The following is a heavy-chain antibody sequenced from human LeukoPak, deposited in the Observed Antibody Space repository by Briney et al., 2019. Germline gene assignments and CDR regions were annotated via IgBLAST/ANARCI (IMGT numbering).Heavy chain of an antibody. CDR3: ARDLNREDFDY. CDR1: GFGFSNYD. CDR2: IWLDGSAT. Sequence: GKSLRLSCAASGFGFSNYDMHRVRQAPGKGLEWVAIIWLDGSATYYGDSVKGRFTISRDNSKNILYLQMNDLRVEDTAVYYCARDLNREDFDYWGQGTLVAVSS. D-gene: IGHD1-14*01. V-gene: IGHV3-33*01. J-gene: IGHJ4*02.